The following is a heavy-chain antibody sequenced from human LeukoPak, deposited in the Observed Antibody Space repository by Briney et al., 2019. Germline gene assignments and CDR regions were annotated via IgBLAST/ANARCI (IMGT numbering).Heavy chain of an antibody. D-gene: IGHD6-19*01. Sequence: GGPLRLSCAASGFTFSSYSMNWVRQAPGKGLEWVSSICSSSSYIYSADSVRGRFTISRDNAKNSLFLQMNSLRADDTAVYYCARGLYSSGWYRGRCWFDPWGQGTLVTVSS. V-gene: IGHV3-21*01. CDR1: GFTFSSYS. CDR2: ICSSSSYI. J-gene: IGHJ5*02. CDR3: ARGLYSSGWYRGRCWFDP.